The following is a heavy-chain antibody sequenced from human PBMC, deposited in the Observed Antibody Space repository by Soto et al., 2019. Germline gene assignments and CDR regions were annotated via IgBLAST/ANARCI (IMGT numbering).Heavy chain of an antibody. CDR3: ATGWIVAAGSDY. J-gene: IGHJ4*02. CDR1: GFTFSNAW. V-gene: IGHV3-15*01. Sequence: EVQLVESGGGLVKPGGSLRLSCAASGFTFSNAWMSWVRQAPGKGLEWIGRIKTKTDGETTDYAAPVKGRFTISRDDSKNTLYLQMNSLKTVDTAVYYCATGWIVAAGSDYWGQGTLVTVSS. D-gene: IGHD6-13*01. CDR2: IKTKTDGETT.